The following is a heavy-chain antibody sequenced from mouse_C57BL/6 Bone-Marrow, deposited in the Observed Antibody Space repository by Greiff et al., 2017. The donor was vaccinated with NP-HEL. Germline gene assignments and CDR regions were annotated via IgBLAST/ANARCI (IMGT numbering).Heavy chain of an antibody. V-gene: IGHV1-18*01. D-gene: IGHD3-2*02. CDR2: INPNNGGT. CDR1: GYTFTDYN. J-gene: IGHJ2*01. CDR3: ARRGTDSSGSYYFDY. Sequence: EVQLQQSGPELVKPGASVKIPCKASGYTFTDYNMGWVKQSHGKSLEWIGDINPNNGGTIYNQKFKGKATLTVDKSSSTAYMELRSLTSEDTAVYYCARRGTDSSGSYYFDYWGQGTTLTVSS.